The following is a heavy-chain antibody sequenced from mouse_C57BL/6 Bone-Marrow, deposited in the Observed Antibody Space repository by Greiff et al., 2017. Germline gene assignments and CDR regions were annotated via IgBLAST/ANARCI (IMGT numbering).Heavy chain of an antibody. CDR1: GYSFTGYF. Sequence: EVQLQQSGPELVKPGDSVKISCKASGYSFTGYFMNWVMQSHGKSLEWIGRINPYNGDTFYNQKFKGKATLTVDKSSSKAHMELRSLTSEDSAVYYCARDRPAGSSPYYFDYWGQGTTLTVSS. CDR2: INPYNGDT. J-gene: IGHJ2*01. V-gene: IGHV1-20*01. CDR3: ARDRPAGSSPYYFDY. D-gene: IGHD1-1*01.